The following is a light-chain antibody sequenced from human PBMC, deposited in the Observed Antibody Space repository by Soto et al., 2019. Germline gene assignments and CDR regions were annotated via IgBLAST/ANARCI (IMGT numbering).Light chain of an antibody. J-gene: IGKJ1*01. CDR2: GAS. Sequence: EIGLTQSPGTLSLSPWGRATLSCRASQSISDTLAWYQQKPGQAPRLLIYGASKRATGFPARFSGSGSGTDFTLTISSLQSEDFAVYYCQQYNNWPWTFGQGTKVDIK. V-gene: IGKV3-15*01. CDR1: QSISDT. CDR3: QQYNNWPWT.